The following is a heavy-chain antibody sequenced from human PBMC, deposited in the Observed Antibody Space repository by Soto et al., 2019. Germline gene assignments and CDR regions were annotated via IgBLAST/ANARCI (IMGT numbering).Heavy chain of an antibody. J-gene: IGHJ6*02. D-gene: IGHD3-3*01. CDR3: ARRHDFWSAYYYYGMDV. Sequence: PSETLSLTCTVSGGSISSYYWSWIRQPPGKGLEWIGYIYYSGSTNYNPSLKSRVTISVDTSKNQFSLKLSSVTAADTAVYYCARRHDFWSAYYYYGMDVWGQGTTVTVSS. CDR2: IYYSGST. CDR1: GGSISSYY. V-gene: IGHV4-59*01.